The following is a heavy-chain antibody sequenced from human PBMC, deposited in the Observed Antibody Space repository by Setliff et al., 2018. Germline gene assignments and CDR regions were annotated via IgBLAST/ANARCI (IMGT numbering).Heavy chain of an antibody. CDR3: ARGVSGVSWTPRY. J-gene: IGHJ4*02. D-gene: IGHD6-25*01. Sequence: SETLSLTCTVSGDSMNDNHWTWMRQPPGKGLEWIGYIYTSGGTNYNPSLKSRVTISVDMTENQFSLILRSVVAADTAIYYCARGVSGVSWTPRYWGRGTLVTVSS. V-gene: IGHV4-4*08. CDR1: GDSMNDNH. CDR2: IYTSGGT.